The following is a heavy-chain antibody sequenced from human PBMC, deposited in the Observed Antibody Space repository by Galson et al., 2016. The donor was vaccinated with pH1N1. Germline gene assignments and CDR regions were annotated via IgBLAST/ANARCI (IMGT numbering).Heavy chain of an antibody. Sequence: SVKVSCKASGYTFTKYYMHWVRQAPGQGLEWMGIINPSGGNTVYAEKFQGRVTMTRNTSIRTAYMELSSLRSEDTAIYYCAIMYCGGDCPPGYFDLWGRGTLVTVSS. J-gene: IGHJ2*01. D-gene: IGHD2-21*02. CDR2: INPSGGNT. CDR3: AIMYCGGDCPPGYFDL. V-gene: IGHV1-46*03. CDR1: GYTFTKYY.